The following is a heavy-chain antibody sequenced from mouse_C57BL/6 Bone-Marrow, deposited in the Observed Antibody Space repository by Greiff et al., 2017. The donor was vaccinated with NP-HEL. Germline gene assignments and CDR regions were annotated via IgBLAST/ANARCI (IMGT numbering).Heavy chain of an antibody. CDR2: IDPSDSYT. J-gene: IGHJ4*01. CDR3: ERRDDDGRSHHYYAMDY. V-gene: IGHV1-69*01. CDR1: GYTFTSYW. D-gene: IGHD1-1*01. Sequence: QVQLQQPGAELVMPGASVKLSCKASGYTFTSYWMHWVKQRPGQGLEWIGEIDPSDSYTNYNQKFKGKSTLTVDKSSSTAYMQLSSLTSEDAAVFYCERRDDDGRSHHYYAMDYWGQGTSVTVSS.